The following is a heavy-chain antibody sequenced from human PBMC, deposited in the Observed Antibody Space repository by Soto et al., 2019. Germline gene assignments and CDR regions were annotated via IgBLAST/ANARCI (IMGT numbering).Heavy chain of an antibody. CDR3: ARTYDSNGYANEFDS. CDR1: GRSITSYY. D-gene: IGHD3-22*01. V-gene: IGHV4-59*12. CDR2: IYDNGIT. Sequence: QVVLQESGPGLVTPSETLSLTCSVSGRSITSYYWSWVRQPPGKGLEWIGYIYDNGITSQNPSLKSPVTMSADTSQNQFSLKLASVPGADTAVYYCARTYDSNGYANEFDSWGQGILVTVTS. J-gene: IGHJ4*02.